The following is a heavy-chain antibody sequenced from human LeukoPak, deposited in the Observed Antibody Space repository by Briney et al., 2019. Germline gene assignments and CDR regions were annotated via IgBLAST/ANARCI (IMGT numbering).Heavy chain of an antibody. V-gene: IGHV3-30-3*01. CDR3: ARAVVDFDY. CDR1: GFTFSSYA. D-gene: IGHD2-21*01. CDR2: ISYDGSNK. J-gene: IGHJ4*02. Sequence: PGGSLRLSCAASGFTFSSYAMHCGREAPGKGLEWVAVISYDGSNKYYADSVKGRFTISRDNSKNTLYLQMNSLRAEDTAVYYCARAVVDFDYWGQGTLVTVSS.